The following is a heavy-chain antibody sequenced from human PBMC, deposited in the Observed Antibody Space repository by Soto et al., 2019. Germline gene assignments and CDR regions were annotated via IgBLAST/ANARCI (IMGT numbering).Heavy chain of an antibody. D-gene: IGHD6-19*01. CDR3: AKDRRGVRPSGWGD. V-gene: IGHV3-23*01. CDR1: GFTFSSYA. Sequence: EVQLLESGGGLVQPGGSLRLSCAASGFTFSSYAMSWVRQAPGKGLEWVSGISGSGGGTYYADSVKGRFTISRDNSKNTLYVQMNSLRAEDTAVYHCAKDRRGVRPSGWGDWGQGTLVTVSS. J-gene: IGHJ4*02. CDR2: ISGSGGGT.